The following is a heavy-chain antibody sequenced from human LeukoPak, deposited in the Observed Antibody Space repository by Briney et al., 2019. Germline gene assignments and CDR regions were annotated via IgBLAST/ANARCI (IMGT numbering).Heavy chain of an antibody. Sequence: GGSLRLSCAASGFTFIDYDMHWVRQVIGKGLEWVSAIGIRGDTHYSGSVKGRFTVSRENAASSLYLQMNSLRAEDTAVYYCARGGVQVAGIDEFDYWGQGTLVTVSS. J-gene: IGHJ4*02. V-gene: IGHV3-13*01. D-gene: IGHD6-19*01. CDR1: GFTFIDYD. CDR3: ARGGVQVAGIDEFDY. CDR2: IGIRGDT.